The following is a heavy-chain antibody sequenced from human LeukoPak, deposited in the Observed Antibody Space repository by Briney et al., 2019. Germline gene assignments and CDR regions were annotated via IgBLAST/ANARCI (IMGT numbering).Heavy chain of an antibody. CDR1: GGSISSYY. CDR2: IYTSGST. CDR3: ARDPIYYYDSGGSNWFDP. J-gene: IGHJ5*02. Sequence: SETLSLTCTVSGGSISSYYWSWIRQPAGKGLEWIGRIYTSGSTNYNPSLKSRVTMSVDTSKNQFSLKLSSVTAADTAVYYCARDPIYYYDSGGSNWFDPWGQGTLVTVSS. V-gene: IGHV4-4*07. D-gene: IGHD3-22*01.